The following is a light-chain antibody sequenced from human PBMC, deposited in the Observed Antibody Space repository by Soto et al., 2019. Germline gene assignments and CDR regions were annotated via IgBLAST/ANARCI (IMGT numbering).Light chain of an antibody. J-gene: IGKJ2*01. Sequence: DIQMTQSPSTLSASVGDRVTITCRASQGISNWLAWYQQKPGKAPNLLIYDASSLQSGVPSRFSGSGSGTEFTLTISSLQPDDFATYYCQQYSNTLYTFSQGTNLEIK. CDR1: QGISNW. V-gene: IGKV1-5*01. CDR2: DAS. CDR3: QQYSNTLYT.